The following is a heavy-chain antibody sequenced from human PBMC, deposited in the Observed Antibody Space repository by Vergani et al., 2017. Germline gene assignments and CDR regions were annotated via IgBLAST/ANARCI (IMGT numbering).Heavy chain of an antibody. V-gene: IGHV1-3*01. CDR3: ARVRSIAARPYYMDV. J-gene: IGHJ6*03. CDR2: INAGNGNT. Sequence: QVQLVQSGAEVKKPGASVKVSCKASGYTFTSYAMHWVRQAPGQRLEWMGWINAGNGNTKYSQKFQGRVTITRDTSASTAYMELSSLRSADTAVYYCARVRSIAARPYYMDVWGKGTTVTVSS. D-gene: IGHD6-6*01. CDR1: GYTFTSYA.